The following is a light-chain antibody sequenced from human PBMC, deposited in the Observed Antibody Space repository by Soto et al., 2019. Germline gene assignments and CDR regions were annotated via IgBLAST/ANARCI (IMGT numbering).Light chain of an antibody. Sequence: QSSLTQPASVSGSPGQSITISCTGTSSDVGGYNYVSWYQQHPGKAPKLMIYDVTNRRSGVSNRFSGSKSGNTASLTISGLQAEDEADYYCSSYTCSSTPLVFGGGTKLTVL. CDR2: DVT. V-gene: IGLV2-14*01. CDR3: SSYTCSSTPLV. CDR1: SSDVGGYNY. J-gene: IGLJ3*02.